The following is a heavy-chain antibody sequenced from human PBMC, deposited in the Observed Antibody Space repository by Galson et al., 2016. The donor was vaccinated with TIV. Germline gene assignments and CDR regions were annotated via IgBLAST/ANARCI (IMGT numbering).Heavy chain of an antibody. Sequence: ETLSLTCTVSGGSVISTTYYWSWIRQPPGKGLEWIGYIYNSGRTKSSPSLKSRVTRSVDTSKNEFSLKLSSVTAADTAVFYCARGRIAPRQVGYHYYGMDVWGQGTTVTVP. D-gene: IGHD6-6*01. CDR3: ARGRIAPRQVGYHYYGMDV. J-gene: IGHJ6*02. CDR2: IYNSGRT. V-gene: IGHV4-61*01. CDR1: GGSVISTTYY.